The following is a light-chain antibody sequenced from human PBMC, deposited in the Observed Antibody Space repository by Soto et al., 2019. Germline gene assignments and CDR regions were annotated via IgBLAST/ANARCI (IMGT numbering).Light chain of an antibody. CDR3: QQSYSTPQT. Sequence: EIVLTQSPATLSSSPGERVTLSCGASQSVGSYLAWYQQTPGQAPRLLIYDATYRATGIPARFSGSGSGTDFTLTISSLQPEDFATYYCQQSYSTPQTVGQGTKVDIK. J-gene: IGKJ1*01. CDR2: DAT. V-gene: IGKV3-11*01. CDR1: QSVGSY.